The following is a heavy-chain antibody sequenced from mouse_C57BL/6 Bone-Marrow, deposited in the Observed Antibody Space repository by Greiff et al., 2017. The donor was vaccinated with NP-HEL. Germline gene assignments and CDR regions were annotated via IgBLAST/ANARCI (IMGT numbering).Heavy chain of an antibody. J-gene: IGHJ3*01. CDR2: ISSGGSYT. Sequence: EVNVVESGGDLVKPGGSLKLSCAASGFTFSSYGMSWVRQTPDKRLEWVATISSGGSYTYYPDSVKGRFTISRDNAKNTLYLQMSSLKSEDTAMYYCARLAYYSNYEFAYWGQGTLVTVSA. CDR1: GFTFSSYG. CDR3: ARLAYYSNYEFAY. D-gene: IGHD2-5*01. V-gene: IGHV5-6*01.